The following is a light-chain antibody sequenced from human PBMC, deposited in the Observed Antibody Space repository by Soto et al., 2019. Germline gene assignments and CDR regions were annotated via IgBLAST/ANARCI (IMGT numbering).Light chain of an antibody. CDR2: DAS. V-gene: IGKV3-11*01. CDR1: QSVSSF. J-gene: IGKJ4*01. Sequence: EIVLTQSPATLSLSPGERATLSCRASQSVSSFLAWYQQKPGQAPRLLIYDASNRATGIPARFSGSGSGTDFTLTISSLEPEDSAVYYCQQRSNWSTFGGGTKVEIK. CDR3: QQRSNWST.